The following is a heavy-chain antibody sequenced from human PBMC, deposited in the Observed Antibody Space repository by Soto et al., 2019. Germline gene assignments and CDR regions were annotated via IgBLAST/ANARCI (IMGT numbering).Heavy chain of an antibody. V-gene: IGHV4-59*01. CDR2: IYYSGST. CDR1: VGSISSYY. J-gene: IGHJ5*02. Sequence: SETLSLTCTVSVGSISSYYWSWIRQPPGKGLEWIGYIYYSGSTNYNPSLKSRVTISVDTSKNQFSLKLSSVTAADTAVYYCARGLKKAVRGVIIWNWFDPWGQGTLVTVSS. CDR3: ARGLKKAVRGVIIWNWFDP. D-gene: IGHD3-10*01.